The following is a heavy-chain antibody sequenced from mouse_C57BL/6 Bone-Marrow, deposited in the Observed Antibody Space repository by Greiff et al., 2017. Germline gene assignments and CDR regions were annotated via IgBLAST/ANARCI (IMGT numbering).Heavy chain of an antibody. CDR3: TFITTVPGDY. V-gene: IGHV14-4*01. Sequence: EVQLQQSGAELVRPGASVKLSCTASGFNIKDAYMHWVKQRPEQGLEWIGWIDPENGDTEYASKFQGKATITADTSSNTAYLQLSSLTSEDTAVYYCTFITTVPGDYWGQGTTLTVSS. D-gene: IGHD1-1*01. CDR1: GFNIKDAY. CDR2: IDPENGDT. J-gene: IGHJ2*01.